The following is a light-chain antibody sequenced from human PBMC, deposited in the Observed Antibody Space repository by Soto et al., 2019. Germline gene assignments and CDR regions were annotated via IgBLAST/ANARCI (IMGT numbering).Light chain of an antibody. J-gene: IGKJ1*01. CDR3: QQYDHYRT. CDR2: RAS. CDR1: QSVNTW. Sequence: QMTQSPSTVSASVGDSVTITCRASQSVNTWLAWYQLKPGKAPRLLIYRASTLESWVPSRFSGSGSGTEFTLTISSLQPDDIATYYCQQYDHYRTFGQGTKVELE. V-gene: IGKV1-5*03.